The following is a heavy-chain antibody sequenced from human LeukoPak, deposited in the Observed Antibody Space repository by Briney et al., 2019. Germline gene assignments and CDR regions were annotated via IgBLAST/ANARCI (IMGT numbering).Heavy chain of an antibody. CDR1: GFTFSDYY. J-gene: IGHJ4*02. D-gene: IGHD3-22*01. CDR3: ARDMGAYYYDSSGYYQLDY. Sequence: GGSLRLSCAASGFTFSDYYMSWIRQAPGKGLEWVSYISSSGSTIYYADSVKGRFTISRDNAENSLYLQMNSLRAEDTAVYYCARDMGAYYYDSSGYYQLDYWGQGTLVTVSS. V-gene: IGHV3-11*04. CDR2: ISSSGSTI.